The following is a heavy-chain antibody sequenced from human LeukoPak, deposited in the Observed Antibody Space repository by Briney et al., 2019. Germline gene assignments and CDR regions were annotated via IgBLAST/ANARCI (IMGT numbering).Heavy chain of an antibody. CDR1: GYTFTSYG. V-gene: IGHV1-18*01. Sequence: ASVKVSCKASGYTFTSYGISWVRQAPGQGLEWMGWISAYNGNTNYAQKLQGRVTMTTDTSTSTAYMELRSLRSDDTAVYYCARYAPLLAYYYYMDVWGKGTTVTVSS. CDR3: ARYAPLLAYYYYMDV. CDR2: ISAYNGNT. J-gene: IGHJ6*03. D-gene: IGHD2-15*01.